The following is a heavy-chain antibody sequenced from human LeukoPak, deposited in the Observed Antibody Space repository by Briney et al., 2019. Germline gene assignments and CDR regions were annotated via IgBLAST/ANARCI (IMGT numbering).Heavy chain of an antibody. CDR1: GGSISSYY. Sequence: PSETLSLTCTISGGSISSYYWSWIRQPPGKGLEWIGYIYYSRSTNYNPSLKSRVTISVDTSKNQFSLKLSSVTAADTAVYYCASIVGAERAFDIWGQGTMVTVSS. CDR3: ASIVGAERAFDI. V-gene: IGHV4-59*01. J-gene: IGHJ3*02. CDR2: IYYSRST. D-gene: IGHD1-26*01.